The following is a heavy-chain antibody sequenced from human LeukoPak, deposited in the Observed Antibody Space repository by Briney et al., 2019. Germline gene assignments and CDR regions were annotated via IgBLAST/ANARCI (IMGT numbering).Heavy chain of an antibody. CDR2: MSHDGNYK. Sequence: GGSLRLSCAASGFIFSGSGMHWVRQAPGKGLEWVALMSHDGNYKHYADPVKGRFTISRDNAKNSLFLQMDSLRDEDTAVYFCARFDWLLAFDYWGQGTLVTVSS. CDR1: GFIFSGSG. CDR3: ARFDWLLAFDY. J-gene: IGHJ4*02. V-gene: IGHV3-30*03. D-gene: IGHD3-9*01.